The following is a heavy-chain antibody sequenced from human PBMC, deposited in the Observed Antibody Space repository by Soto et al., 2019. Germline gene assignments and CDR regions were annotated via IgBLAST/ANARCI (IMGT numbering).Heavy chain of an antibody. V-gene: IGHV1-69*05. J-gene: IGHJ3*02. CDR1: GGTFSSYA. CDR2: IIPIFGST. CDR3: ARGYYYYDSSGLGAFDI. D-gene: IGHD3-22*01. Sequence: SVKVSCKASGGTFSSYAISWVRQAPGQGLEWMGGIIPIFGSTNYAQKFQGRVSMTTDTSTSTLYMELSSLRSEDTAMYYCARGYYYYDSSGLGAFDIWGQGTMVTVSS.